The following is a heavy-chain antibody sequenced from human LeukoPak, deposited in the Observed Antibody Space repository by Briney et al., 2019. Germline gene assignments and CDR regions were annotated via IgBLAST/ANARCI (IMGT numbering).Heavy chain of an antibody. CDR1: GFTFRSKW. J-gene: IGHJ4*02. D-gene: IGHD5-18*01. CDR2: IGNTET. V-gene: IGHV3-74*01. Sequence: GGSLRLSCAASGFTFRSKWMHWVRQAPGKGLVWVATIGNTETFYADSVTGRFTISRDNSKNTVNLQMNRLRVEDTAIYYCAKDWIQFNRVFDCFDSWGQGTLVTVSS. CDR3: AKDWIQFNRVFDCFDS.